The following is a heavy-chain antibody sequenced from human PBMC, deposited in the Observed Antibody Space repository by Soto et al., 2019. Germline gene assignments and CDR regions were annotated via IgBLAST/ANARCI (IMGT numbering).Heavy chain of an antibody. CDR3: ARDPLLRDFDWSHLNYYMDV. J-gene: IGHJ6*03. Sequence: ASVKVSCQASGYTFTSYGISWVRQAPGQGLEWMGWISAYNGNTNYAQKLQGRVTMTTDTSTSTAYMELRSLRSDDTAVYYCARDPLLRDFDWSHLNYYMDVWGKGTTVTVSS. D-gene: IGHD3-9*01. CDR2: ISAYNGNT. V-gene: IGHV1-18*01. CDR1: GYTFTSYG.